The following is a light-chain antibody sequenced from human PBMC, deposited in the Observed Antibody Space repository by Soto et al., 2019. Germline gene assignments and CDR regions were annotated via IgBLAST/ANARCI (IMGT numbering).Light chain of an antibody. V-gene: IGKV1-17*03. J-gene: IGKJ1*01. CDR1: QGISNS. CDR3: LQHNSYPRT. CDR2: GAS. Sequence: EILMTESPSAMSASVGDSVTITCRASQGISNSLAWFQQKPGKVPQRLIYGASSLQSGVPSRFSGSGSGTEFSLTISSLQPEDFATYYCLQHNSYPRTFGQGTKVDIK.